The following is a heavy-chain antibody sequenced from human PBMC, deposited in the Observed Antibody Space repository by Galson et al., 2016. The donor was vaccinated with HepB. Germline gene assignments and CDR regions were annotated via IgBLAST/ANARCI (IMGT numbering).Heavy chain of an antibody. CDR3: TRDTCDGGNCYSVY. Sequence: SLRLSCAVSGFNFGLFAMHCVRQVPGKGLEWVCVVSFDGKNELCASSMKGRFTVSRDNSRDTLFLQVDSLRAEDTALYYCTRDTCDGGNCYSVYWGQGALVTVSS. J-gene: IGHJ4*02. V-gene: IGHV3-30*03. D-gene: IGHD4-23*01. CDR2: VSFDGKNE. CDR1: GFNFGLFA.